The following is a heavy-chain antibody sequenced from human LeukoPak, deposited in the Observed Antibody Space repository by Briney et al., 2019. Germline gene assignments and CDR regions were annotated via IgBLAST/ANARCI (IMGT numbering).Heavy chain of an antibody. V-gene: IGHV4-4*07. CDR3: ARYAYYCASGSYRWFDP. CDR2: IYTNGST. J-gene: IGHJ5*02. CDR1: GGSISSYY. Sequence: SETLSLTCTVSGGSISSYYWSWIRQPAGKGLEWIGRIYTNGSTNYNPSLKSRLTISVDTSKNQFSLKLSSVTAADTAVYYCARYAYYCASGSYRWFDPWGQGTLVTVSS. D-gene: IGHD3-10*01.